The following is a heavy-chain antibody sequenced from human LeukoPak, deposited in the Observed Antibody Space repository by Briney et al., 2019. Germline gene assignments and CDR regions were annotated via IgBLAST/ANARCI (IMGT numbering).Heavy chain of an antibody. CDR3: ARDLDGSGNYHWFDP. J-gene: IGHJ5*02. V-gene: IGHV3-74*01. CDR2: INGDGSTI. CDR1: GLTFSSYW. D-gene: IGHD3-10*01. Sequence: GGSLRLSCAASGLTFSSYWMHWVRQAPGKGLVWVSRINGDGSTITYADSVKGRFTISRDNAKNTLYVQMNSLRVEGTAVYYCARDLDGSGNYHWFDPWGQGTLVTVSS.